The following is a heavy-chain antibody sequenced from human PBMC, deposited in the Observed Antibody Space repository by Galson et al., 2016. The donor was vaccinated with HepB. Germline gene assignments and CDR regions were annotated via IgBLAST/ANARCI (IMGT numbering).Heavy chain of an antibody. V-gene: IGHV3-7*03. J-gene: IGHJ6*02. CDR2: IKQDGSEK. CDR3: ARTGYSYGCYYYGMDV. CDR1: GFTFSSYW. D-gene: IGHD5-18*01. Sequence: SLRLSCAASGFTFSSYWMSWVRQAPGKGLEWVANIKQDGSEKYYVDSVKGRFTISRDNAKNSLYLQMNSLRAEDTAVYYCARTGYSYGCYYYGMDVWGQGTTVTVS.